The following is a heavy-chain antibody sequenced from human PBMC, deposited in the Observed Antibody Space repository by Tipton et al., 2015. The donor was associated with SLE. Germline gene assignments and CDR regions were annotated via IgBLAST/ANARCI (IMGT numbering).Heavy chain of an antibody. CDR1: GFTFSSYA. CDR2: ISYDGSNK. D-gene: IGHD2-15*01. Sequence: SLRLSCAASGFTFSSYAMHWVRQAPGKGLEWVAVISYDGSNKYYADSVKGRFTISRDNSKNTLYLQMNSLRAEDTAVYYCARGLRVAAANWFDPWGQGTLVTVSS. V-gene: IGHV3-30-3*01. CDR3: ARGLRVAAANWFDP. J-gene: IGHJ5*02.